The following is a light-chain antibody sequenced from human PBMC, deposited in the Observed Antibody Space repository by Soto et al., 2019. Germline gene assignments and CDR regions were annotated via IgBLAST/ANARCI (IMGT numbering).Light chain of an antibody. Sequence: EIVRTQSPVTLSLSPGERATLSCRASQTVSRMYLSWFLQKPGQAPRLLIYGTSTRATGIPVRFSGSGSGTDFTLTISRLQPEDFAVYFCHQDFNLPWTFGQGTKVDIK. CDR1: QTVSRMY. CDR3: HQDFNLPWT. CDR2: GTS. J-gene: IGKJ1*01. V-gene: IGKV3D-7*01.